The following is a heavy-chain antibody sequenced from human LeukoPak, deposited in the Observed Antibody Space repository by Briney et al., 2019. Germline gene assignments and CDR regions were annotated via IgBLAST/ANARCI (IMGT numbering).Heavy chain of an antibody. CDR1: GFTFSSYW. J-gene: IGHJ4*02. CDR2: IKQDGSEK. D-gene: IGHD3-10*01. CDR3: ARGFGELVFDY. V-gene: IGHV3-7*04. Sequence: QPGGSLRLSCAASGFTFSSYWMSWVRQAPGKGLEWVANIKQDGSEKYYVDSVKGRFTISRDNAKNPLYLQMNSLRAEDTAVYYCARGFGELVFDYWGQGTLVTVSS.